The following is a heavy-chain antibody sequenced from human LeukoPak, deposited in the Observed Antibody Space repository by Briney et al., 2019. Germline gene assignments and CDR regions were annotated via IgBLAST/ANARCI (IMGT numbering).Heavy chain of an antibody. J-gene: IGHJ3*02. CDR1: GGTFSSYA. V-gene: IGHV1-69*13. CDR3: GNAAAGTWGAFDI. Sequence: GASVKVSCKASGGTFSSYAISWVRQAPGQGLEWMGGIIPIFGTANYAQKFQGRVTITADESTSTAYMELSSLRSEDTAVYYCGNAAAGTWGAFDIWGQGTMVTVSS. CDR2: IIPIFGTA. D-gene: IGHD6-13*01.